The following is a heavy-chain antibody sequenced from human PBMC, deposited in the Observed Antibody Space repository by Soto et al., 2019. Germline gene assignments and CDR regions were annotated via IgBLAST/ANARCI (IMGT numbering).Heavy chain of an antibody. D-gene: IGHD2-2*01. CDR2: ISGSGGST. Sequence: EVQLLESGGGLVQPGGSLRLSCAASGFTFSSYAMSWFRQAPGKGREWVSAISGSGGSTYYADSVKGRFTISRDNSKNTLYLQMNSLRAEDTAVYYCAKAGYCSSTSCSGGYYYYYMDVWGKGTTVTVSS. V-gene: IGHV3-23*01. CDR1: GFTFSSYA. CDR3: AKAGYCSSTSCSGGYYYYYMDV. J-gene: IGHJ6*03.